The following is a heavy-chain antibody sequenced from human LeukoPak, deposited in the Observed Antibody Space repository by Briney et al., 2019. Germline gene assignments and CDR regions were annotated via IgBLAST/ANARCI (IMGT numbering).Heavy chain of an antibody. J-gene: IGHJ6*03. D-gene: IGHD4-11*01. Sequence: GGSLRLSCTASGFNFPDAWMSWVRQAPGKGLEWVSSITSSSDYIYYADSVKGRFTISRDNAKNLLFLQMNSLRAEDTAVYYCARDYPYSYYMNVWGNGTTVTVSS. CDR2: ITSSSDYI. V-gene: IGHV3-21*01. CDR1: GFNFPDAW. CDR3: ARDYPYSYYMNV.